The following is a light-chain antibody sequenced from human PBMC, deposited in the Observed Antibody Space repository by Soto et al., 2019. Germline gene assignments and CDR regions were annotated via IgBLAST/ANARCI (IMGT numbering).Light chain of an antibody. CDR1: SGHSNYA. J-gene: IGLJ2*01. CDR2: LNSDGSH. V-gene: IGLV4-69*01. CDR3: QTWGSGIVV. Sequence: QLVLTQSPPASPSLGAWVKLTCTLSSGHSNYAIAWHQQQSEKGPRYLMKLNSDGSHSKGDGIPDRFSGSSSGAERYLTISSLQSEDEADYYCQTWGSGIVVFGGGTKVTVL.